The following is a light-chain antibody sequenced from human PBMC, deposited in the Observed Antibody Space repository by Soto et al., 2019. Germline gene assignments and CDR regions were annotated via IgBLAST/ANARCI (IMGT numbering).Light chain of an antibody. J-gene: IGLJ2*01. Sequence: QSVLTQVPSVSAAPGQKVTITCSGSNSNIGTNDVSWYQQLPGTAPKLLIYDNSKRPAGISDRFSGSMSGTSVTLGITGLQTGDEAEYYCGTWDSSLRGGVFGGGTKLTVL. CDR3: GTWDSSLRGGV. CDR1: NSNIGTND. CDR2: DNS. V-gene: IGLV1-51*01.